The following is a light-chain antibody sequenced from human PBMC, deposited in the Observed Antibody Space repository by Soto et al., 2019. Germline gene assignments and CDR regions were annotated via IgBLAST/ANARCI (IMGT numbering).Light chain of an antibody. CDR1: QSVRSNF. J-gene: IGKJ1*01. CDR3: QRYDSLRT. CDR2: GAS. Sequence: EIVLTQSPGTLSLSPGERATLSCRASQSVRSNFLAWYQQKPGQAPRLPIYGASNRATGIPDRFSGSGSGTDFTLTITTLEPEDFAMYYCQRYDSLRTFGQGTKVDIK. V-gene: IGKV3-20*01.